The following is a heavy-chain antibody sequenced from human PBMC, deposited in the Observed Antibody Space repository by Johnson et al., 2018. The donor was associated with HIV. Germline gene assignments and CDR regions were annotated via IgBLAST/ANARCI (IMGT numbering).Heavy chain of an antibody. V-gene: IGHV3-20*01. D-gene: IGHD6-13*01. Sequence: EVQLVESGGGVVRPGGSLRLSCAASGFRFDDYGMSWVRQAPGKGLEWVSGINWNGGSTGYADSVKGRFTISRDNAKNSLYLQMNGLRAEDTAVYHCAKDLYSSSWTNDAFDIWGQGTMVTVSS. CDR2: INWNGGST. CDR3: AKDLYSSSWTNDAFDI. J-gene: IGHJ3*02. CDR1: GFRFDDYG.